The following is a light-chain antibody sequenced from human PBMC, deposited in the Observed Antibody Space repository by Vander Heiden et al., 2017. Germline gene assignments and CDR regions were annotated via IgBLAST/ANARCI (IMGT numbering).Light chain of an antibody. CDR1: QSISSW. CDR2: DAS. Sequence: DIQMIQPPPTLSASVGDRVTITCRGSQSISSWLAWYQQKPGKAPKLLIYDASSLESGVPSRFSGSGSGTEFTLTISSLQPDDFATYCCQQYNSYPSFGGGTRVEIK. V-gene: IGKV1-5*01. J-gene: IGKJ4*01. CDR3: QQYNSYPS.